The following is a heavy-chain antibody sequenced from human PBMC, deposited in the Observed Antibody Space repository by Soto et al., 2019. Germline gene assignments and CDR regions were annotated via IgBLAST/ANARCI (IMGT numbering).Heavy chain of an antibody. CDR1: GFTFSSYA. V-gene: IGHV3-23*01. CDR2: ISGSGGST. CDR3: AKVRRSSSAFYY. J-gene: IGHJ4*02. Sequence: EVQLLESGGGLVQPGGSLRLSCAASGFTFSSYAMSWVRQAPGKGLEWVSAISGSGGSTYYADSVKGRFTISRDKSKNTLYLQMNSLRAEDTAVYYCAKVRRSSSAFYYWGQGTLVTVSS. D-gene: IGHD6-6*01.